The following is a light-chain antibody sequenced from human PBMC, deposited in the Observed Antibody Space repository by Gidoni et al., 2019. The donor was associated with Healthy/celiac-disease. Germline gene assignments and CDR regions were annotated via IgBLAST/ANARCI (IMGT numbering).Light chain of an antibody. CDR1: QSVSSSY. Sequence: SVLTLSPGTLSLSPGERATLSCRASQSVSSSYLAWYQQKPGQAPRLLIYGASSRATGIPDRFSGSGSGTDFTLTISRLEPEDFAVYYCQQYGSSPGITFGQGTRLEIK. V-gene: IGKV3-20*01. CDR2: GAS. CDR3: QQYGSSPGIT. J-gene: IGKJ5*01.